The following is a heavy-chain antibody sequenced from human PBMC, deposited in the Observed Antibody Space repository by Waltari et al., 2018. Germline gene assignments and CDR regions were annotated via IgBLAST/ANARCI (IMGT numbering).Heavy chain of an antibody. V-gene: IGHV3-33*05. CDR2: IQYDGSIK. CDR3: AREYSRICFHALDG. Sequence: QVHVVESGGGVVQPGGSLRLCCAASGFTRGRYGMHGVRQAPGKGLGWVAVIQYDGSIKNYADSVKGRFTISRENSKNTLYLEMKSLRAEDTAVYYCAREYSRICFHALDGWGQGTAVTVSS. J-gene: IGHJ6*02. CDR1: GFTRGRYG. D-gene: IGHD6-13*01.